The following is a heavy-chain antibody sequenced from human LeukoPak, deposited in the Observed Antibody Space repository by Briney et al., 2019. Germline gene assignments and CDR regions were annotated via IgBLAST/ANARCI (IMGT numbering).Heavy chain of an antibody. Sequence: GGSLRLSCAASGFTFSNYAMTWVRQAPGKGLEWVSGISASGGGTYYADSVKGRFAIPRDNSKSTVYLQMNSLRAEDTAVYYYAKDPTAAGTAEYFQHWGQGTLVTVSS. CDR1: GFTFSNYA. CDR3: AKDPTAAGTAEYFQH. D-gene: IGHD6-13*01. V-gene: IGHV3-23*01. J-gene: IGHJ1*01. CDR2: ISASGGGT.